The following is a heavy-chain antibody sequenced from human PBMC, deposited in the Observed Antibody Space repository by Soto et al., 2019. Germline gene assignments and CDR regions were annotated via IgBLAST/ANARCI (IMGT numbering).Heavy chain of an antibody. J-gene: IGHJ4*02. CDR2: ISGGGGTT. V-gene: IGHV3-23*01. CDR3: AKAMSTPSRPRNYFDY. Sequence: GGSLRLSCAASGFTFSNFAMSWVRQAPGKGLEWVSVISGGGGTTYYADSVKGRFTISRDNAKNTLYLQMDSLRAEDTALYYCAKAMSTPSRPRNYFDYWGQGTLVTVSS. D-gene: IGHD6-6*01. CDR1: GFTFSNFA.